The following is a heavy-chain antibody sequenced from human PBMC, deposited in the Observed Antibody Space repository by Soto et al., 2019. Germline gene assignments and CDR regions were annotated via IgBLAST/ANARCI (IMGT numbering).Heavy chain of an antibody. Sequence: SFEILSLTCTVAGGYSISSSYYRGWIRQPPGKGLEWIGSIYYSGSTYYNPSLKSRVTISVDTSKNQFSLKLSSVTAADTAVYYCASLWVEATAVYGMDVWGQGTTVTVSS. CDR2: IYYSGST. V-gene: IGHV4-39*01. CDR3: ASLWVEATAVYGMDV. CDR1: GGYSISSSYY. J-gene: IGHJ6*02. D-gene: IGHD1-26*01.